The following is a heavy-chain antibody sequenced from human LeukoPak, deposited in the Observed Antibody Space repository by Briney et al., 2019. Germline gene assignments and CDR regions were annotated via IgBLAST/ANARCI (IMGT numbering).Heavy chain of an antibody. Sequence: SQTLSLTCTVSGGSISSGDYYWSWIRQPPGKGLEWIGYIYYSGSTYYNPSLKSRVTISVDTSKNQFSLKLSSVTAADTAVYYCARGVWGDGYNHPFDYWGQGTLVTVSS. CDR2: IYYSGST. V-gene: IGHV4-30-4*01. D-gene: IGHD5-24*01. J-gene: IGHJ4*02. CDR1: GGSISSGDYY. CDR3: ARGVWGDGYNHPFDY.